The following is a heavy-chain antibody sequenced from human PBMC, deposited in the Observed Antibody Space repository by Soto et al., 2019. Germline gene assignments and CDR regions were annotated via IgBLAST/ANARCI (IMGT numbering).Heavy chain of an antibody. CDR1: GYTFTSYG. V-gene: IGHV1-18*01. Sequence: ASVKVSCKGSGYTFTSYGISWMRQAPGQGLEWMGWISAYNGNTNYAQELQGRVTMTTDTSTSTAYMELRSLRSDDTAVYYCARDLFLAIGGGYYYYGMDVWGQGTTVTVSS. CDR3: ARDLFLAIGGGYYYYGMDV. D-gene: IGHD2-21*01. CDR2: ISAYNGNT. J-gene: IGHJ6*02.